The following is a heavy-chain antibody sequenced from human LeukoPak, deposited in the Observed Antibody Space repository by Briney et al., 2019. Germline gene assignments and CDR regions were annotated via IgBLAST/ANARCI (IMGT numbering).Heavy chain of an antibody. D-gene: IGHD2-2*01. J-gene: IGHJ4*02. CDR3: ARGRAPRVPQDIVVVPAAMELNY. Sequence: SETLSLTCAVYGGSFSGYYWSWIRQPPGKGLEWIGEINHSGSTNYNPSLKSRDTISVDTSKNQFSLKLSSVTAADTAVYYCARGRAPRVPQDIVVVPAAMELNYWGQGTLVTVSS. V-gene: IGHV4-34*01. CDR2: INHSGST. CDR1: GGSFSGYY.